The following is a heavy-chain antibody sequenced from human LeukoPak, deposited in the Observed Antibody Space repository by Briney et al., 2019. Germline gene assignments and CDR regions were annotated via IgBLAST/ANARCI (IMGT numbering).Heavy chain of an antibody. J-gene: IGHJ5*02. V-gene: IGHV4-34*01. CDR2: INHSGST. CDR3: AREEDNWFDP. Sequence: SETLSLIRAVYGGSFSGYYWSWIRQPPGKGLEWIGEINHSGSTNYNPSLKSRVTISVDTSKNQFSLKLSSVTAADTAVYYCAREEDNWFDPWGQGTLVTVSS. CDR1: GGSFSGYY. D-gene: IGHD2-15*01.